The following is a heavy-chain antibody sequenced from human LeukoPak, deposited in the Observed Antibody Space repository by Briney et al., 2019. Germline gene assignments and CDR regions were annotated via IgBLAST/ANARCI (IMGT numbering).Heavy chain of an antibody. CDR3: ARANYDFWSNWFDP. D-gene: IGHD3-3*01. Sequence: ASAKVSCKASGGTFSSYAISWVRQAPGQGLEWMGWISAYNGNTNYAQKLQGRVTMTTDTSTSTAYMELRSLRSDDTAVYYCARANYDFWSNWFDPWGQGTLVTVSS. J-gene: IGHJ5*02. CDR2: ISAYNGNT. CDR1: GGTFSSYA. V-gene: IGHV1-18*01.